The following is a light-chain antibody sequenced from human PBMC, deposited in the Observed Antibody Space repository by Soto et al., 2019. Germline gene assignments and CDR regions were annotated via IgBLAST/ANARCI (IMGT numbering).Light chain of an antibody. CDR2: GAS. Sequence: EIVLTQSPGTLSLSPGERATLSCRASQSVSSSYLAWYQQKPGQAPRLLIYGASSRATGIPDRFSGSGSGTDLPLTISRLEPEDFAVSYCQQYGSSPQAFGQGTKVEIK. CDR3: QQYGSSPQA. CDR1: QSVSSSY. V-gene: IGKV3-20*01. J-gene: IGKJ1*01.